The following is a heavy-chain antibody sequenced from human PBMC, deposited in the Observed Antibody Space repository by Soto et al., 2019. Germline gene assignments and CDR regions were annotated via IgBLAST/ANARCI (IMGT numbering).Heavy chain of an antibody. CDR1: GFTFSSYG. CDR2: ISYDGSNK. V-gene: IGHV3-30*18. CDR3: AKDPENFWSGYYTAHWFDP. D-gene: IGHD3-3*01. J-gene: IGHJ5*02. Sequence: PGGSLRLSCAASGFTFSSYGMHWVRQAPGKGLEWVAVISYDGSNKYYADSVKGRFTISRDNSKNTLYLQMNSLRAEDTAVYYCAKDPENFWSGYYTAHWFDPWGKGTLVTVSS.